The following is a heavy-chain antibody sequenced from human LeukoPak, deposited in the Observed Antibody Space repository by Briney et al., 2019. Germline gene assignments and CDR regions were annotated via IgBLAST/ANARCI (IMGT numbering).Heavy chain of an antibody. CDR2: IYYSGST. CDR3: ARHEIAVAGSGIDY. D-gene: IGHD6-19*01. CDR1: GGSISSYY. V-gene: IGHV4-59*08. Sequence: PSETLSLTCTVSGGSISSYYWSWIRQPPGKGLERIGYIYYSGSTNYNPSLKSRVTISVDTSKNQFSLKLSSVTAADTAVYYCARHEIAVAGSGIDYWGQGTLVTVSS. J-gene: IGHJ4*02.